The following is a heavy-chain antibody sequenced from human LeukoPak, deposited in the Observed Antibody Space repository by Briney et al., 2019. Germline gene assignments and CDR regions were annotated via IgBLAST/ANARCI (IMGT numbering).Heavy chain of an antibody. V-gene: IGHV3-48*01. CDR3: AREVAFGVVISAWWFDP. CDR2: ISSSSSTI. D-gene: IGHD3-3*01. CDR1: GFTFDDYA. Sequence: SGGSLRLSCAASGFTFDDYAMHWVRQAPGKGLEWVSYISSSSSTIYYADSEKGRFTISRDNAKNSLYLQMNSLRAEDTAVYYCAREVAFGVVISAWWFDPWGQGTLVTVSS. J-gene: IGHJ5*02.